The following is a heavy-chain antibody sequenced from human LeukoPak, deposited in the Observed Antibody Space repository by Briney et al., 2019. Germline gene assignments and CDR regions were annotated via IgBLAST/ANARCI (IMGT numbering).Heavy chain of an antibody. CDR3: AKDSRRDYGDYGGRFDP. J-gene: IGHJ5*02. CDR2: ISWNSGST. Sequence: GGSLRLSCAASGFTFDDYAMHWVRRAPGKGLEWVSAISWNSGSTGYADSVKGRFTISRDNAKNSLYLQMNSLRAEDMALYYCAKDSRRDYGDYGGRFDPWGQGTLVTVSS. D-gene: IGHD4-17*01. CDR1: GFTFDDYA. V-gene: IGHV3-9*03.